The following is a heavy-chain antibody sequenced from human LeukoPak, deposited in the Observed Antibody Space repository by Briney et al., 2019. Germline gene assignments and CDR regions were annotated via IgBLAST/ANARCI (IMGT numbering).Heavy chain of an antibody. V-gene: IGHV3-48*01. CDR1: GFTFSSYS. J-gene: IGHJ4*02. CDR2: ISSSSSTI. D-gene: IGHD2-2*01. CDR3: ARFKFCSSTSCYPYYFDY. Sequence: GGSLRLSCAASGFTFSSYSMNWVRQAPGKGLEWVSYISSSSSTIYYADSVKGRFTISRDNAKNSLYLQMNSLRAEDTAVYYCARFKFCSSTSCYPYYFDYWGQGTLVTVSS.